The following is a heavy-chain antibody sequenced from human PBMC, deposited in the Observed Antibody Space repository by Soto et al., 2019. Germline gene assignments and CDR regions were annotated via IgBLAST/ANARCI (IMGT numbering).Heavy chain of an antibody. D-gene: IGHD3-16*02. CDR3: AKDIVSTCGGVISLDAFDI. CDR2: ISYDGSNK. CDR1: GFTFSSYG. J-gene: IGHJ3*02. Sequence: GGSLRLSCAASGFTFSSYGMHWVRQAPGKGLEWVAVISYDGSNKYYADSVKGRFTISRDNSKNTLYLQMNSLRAEDTAVYYCAKDIVSTCGGVISLDAFDIWGQGTMVTVSS. V-gene: IGHV3-30*18.